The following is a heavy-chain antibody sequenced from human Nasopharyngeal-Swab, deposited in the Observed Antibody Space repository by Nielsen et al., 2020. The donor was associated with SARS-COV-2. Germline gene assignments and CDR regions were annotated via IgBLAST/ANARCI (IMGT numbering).Heavy chain of an antibody. V-gene: IGHV3-13*01. Sequence: GESLKISCAASGFTFSSYDMHWVRQATGKGLEWVSAIGTAGDTYYPGSVKGRFTISRENAKNSLYLQMNSLRAGDTAVYYCARGGSSSWHYYFDYWGQGTLVTVSS. J-gene: IGHJ4*02. CDR2: IGTAGDT. D-gene: IGHD6-13*01. CDR1: GFTFSSYD. CDR3: ARGGSSSWHYYFDY.